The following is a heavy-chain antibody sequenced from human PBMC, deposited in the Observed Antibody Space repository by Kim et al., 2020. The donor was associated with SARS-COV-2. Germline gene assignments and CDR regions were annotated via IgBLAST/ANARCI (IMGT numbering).Heavy chain of an antibody. CDR3: VKGNWADS. CDR1: GFTFTNYD. Sequence: GGSLRLSCAASGFTFTNYDMTWVRQAPGKGLEWVSSFCGSGSIYYADSVKGRFTISRDNSKNTLYLQMNSLRAEDTAVYYCVKGNWADSWGQGTLVTVSS. J-gene: IGHJ5*02. V-gene: IGHV3-23*01. CDR2: FCGSGSI. D-gene: IGHD2-21*01.